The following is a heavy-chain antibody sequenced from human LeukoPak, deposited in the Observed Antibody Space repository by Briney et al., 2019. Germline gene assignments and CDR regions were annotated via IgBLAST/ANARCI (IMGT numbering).Heavy chain of an antibody. CDR2: INHSGST. Sequence: SETLSLTCAVYGGSFSGYYWSWIRQPPGKGLEWIGEINHSGSTNYNPSLKSRVTISVDTSKNQFSLKLSSVTAADTAVYYCARRYSSSWYAAFDIWGQGTMVTVSS. CDR1: GGSFSGYY. D-gene: IGHD6-13*01. V-gene: IGHV4-34*01. CDR3: ARRYSSSWYAAFDI. J-gene: IGHJ3*02.